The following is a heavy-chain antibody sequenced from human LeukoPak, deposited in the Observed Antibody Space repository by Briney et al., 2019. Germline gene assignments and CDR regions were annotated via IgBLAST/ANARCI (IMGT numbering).Heavy chain of an antibody. V-gene: IGHV2-5*01. CDR3: AHRQDIDDSSSAFLDY. D-gene: IGHD6-6*01. Sequence: SGPTLVKPTQTLTLTCTFSGFSLSTSGVGVGWIRQPPGKALEWLALIYWNDDKRYSPSLKSRLTITKDTSKNQVVLTMTNMDPVDTATYYCAHRQDIDDSSSAFLDYWGQGTLVTVSS. CDR2: IYWNDDK. J-gene: IGHJ4*02. CDR1: GFSLSTSGVG.